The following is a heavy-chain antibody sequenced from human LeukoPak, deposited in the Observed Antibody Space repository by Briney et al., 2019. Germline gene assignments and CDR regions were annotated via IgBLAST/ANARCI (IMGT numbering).Heavy chain of an antibody. V-gene: IGHV3-21*01. CDR3: ARGEAGHNYYDSSGYWAY. CDR1: GFTFSSYS. J-gene: IGHJ4*02. D-gene: IGHD3-22*01. Sequence: GGSLRLSCAASGFTFSSYSMNWVRQAPGKGLEWVSSISSSSSYIYYADSVKGRFTISRDNAKNSLYLQMNSLRAEDTAVYYCARGEAGHNYYDSSGYWAYWGQGTLVTVSS. CDR2: ISSSSSYI.